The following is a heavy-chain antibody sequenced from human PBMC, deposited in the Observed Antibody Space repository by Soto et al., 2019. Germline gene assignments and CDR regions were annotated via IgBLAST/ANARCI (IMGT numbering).Heavy chain of an antibody. J-gene: IGHJ5*02. Sequence: SETLSLTCTVSGGSISSYYWSWIRQPPGKGLEWIGYIYYSGSTNYNPSLKSRVTISIDTSKNQFSLKLSSVTAADTAVYYCARTYYDFWSGYWRWFAPWGQGTLVTVSS. V-gene: IGHV4-59*01. CDR1: GGSISSYY. CDR3: ARTYYDFWSGYWRWFAP. D-gene: IGHD3-3*01. CDR2: IYYSGST.